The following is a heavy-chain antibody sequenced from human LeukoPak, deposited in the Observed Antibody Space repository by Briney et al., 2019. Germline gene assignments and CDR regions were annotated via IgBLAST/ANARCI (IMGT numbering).Heavy chain of an antibody. V-gene: IGHV6-1*01. CDR2: TYYRSKWYN. CDR1: GDSVSSNSAA. D-gene: IGHD3-3*01. Sequence: SQTLSLTCAISGDSVSSNSAAWNWIRQSPSGGLEWLGRTYYRSKWYNDYAVSVKSRITINPDTSKNQFSLQLNSVTPEDTAVYYCARDLGGILEWLPPYGSFDPWGQGTLVTVSS. CDR3: ARDLGGILEWLPPYGSFDP. J-gene: IGHJ5*02.